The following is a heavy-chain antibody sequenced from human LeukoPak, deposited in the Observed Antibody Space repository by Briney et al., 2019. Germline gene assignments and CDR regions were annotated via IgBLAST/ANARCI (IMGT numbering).Heavy chain of an antibody. Sequence: PSETLSLTCAVHGGSFSGYYWSWIRQPPGKGLGWIGEINHSGRANYNPSLKSRVTMSVDTSNNQFSLSLSSVTAADTAVYYCARGSLNRVITFGGVIVDDYWGQGTLVTVSS. CDR2: INHSGRA. CDR1: GGSFSGYY. V-gene: IGHV4-34*01. D-gene: IGHD3-16*02. CDR3: ARGSLNRVITFGGVIVDDY. J-gene: IGHJ4*02.